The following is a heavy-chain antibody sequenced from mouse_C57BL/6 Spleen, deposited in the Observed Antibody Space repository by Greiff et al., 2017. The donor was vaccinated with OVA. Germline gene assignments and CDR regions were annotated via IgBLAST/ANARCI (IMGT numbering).Heavy chain of an antibody. CDR3: ARGGYYYGSSYRYFDY. CDR1: GYSFTGYY. J-gene: IGHJ2*01. CDR2: INPSTGGT. D-gene: IGHD1-1*01. V-gene: IGHV1-42*01. Sequence: VQLQQSGPELVKPGASVKISCKASGYSFTGYYMNWVKQSPEKSLEWIGEINPSTGGTTYNQKFKAKATLTVDKSSSTAYMQLKSLTSEDSAVYYCARGGYYYGSSYRYFDYWGQGTTLTVSS.